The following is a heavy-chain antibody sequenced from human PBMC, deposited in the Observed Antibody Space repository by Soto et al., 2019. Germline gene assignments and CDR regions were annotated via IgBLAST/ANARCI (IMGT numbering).Heavy chain of an antibody. V-gene: IGHV5-10-1*01. Sequence: GESLKISCKGSGYSFTSYWISWVRQMPGKGLEWMGRIDPSDSYTNYSPSLQGHVTISADKSISTAYLQWSSLKASDTAMYYCARHTVTTGDYYYGMDVWGQGTTVTVS. CDR1: GYSFTSYW. D-gene: IGHD4-4*01. CDR3: ARHTVTTGDYYYGMDV. J-gene: IGHJ6*02. CDR2: IDPSDSYT.